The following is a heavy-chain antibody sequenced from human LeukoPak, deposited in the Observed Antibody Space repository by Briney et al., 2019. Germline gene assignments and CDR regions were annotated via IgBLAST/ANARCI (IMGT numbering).Heavy chain of an antibody. CDR2: INTNTGNP. V-gene: IGHV7-4-1*02. D-gene: IGHD6-13*01. Sequence: AASVKVSCKASGYTFTSYAMNWVRQAPGQGLEWMGWINTNTGNPTYAQGFTGRFVFSLDTSVSTAYLQISSLKAEDTAVYYCASTARIAAAGTIYYYMDVWGKGTTVTVSS. CDR3: ASTARIAAAGTIYYYMDV. J-gene: IGHJ6*03. CDR1: GYTFTSYA.